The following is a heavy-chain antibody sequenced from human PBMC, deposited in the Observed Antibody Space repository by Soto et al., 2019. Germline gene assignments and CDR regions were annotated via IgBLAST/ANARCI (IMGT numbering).Heavy chain of an antibody. CDR3: ASSPFFECH. J-gene: IGHJ4*02. Sequence: EVQLAESGGGLVQPGGSLRLSCAVSGFTFSSYEMNWVRQAPGKGLEWISYISSSGSTIYYADSVKGRFTISRDNARNSLYLQMNSLRAEDTAVYYCASSPFFECHWAQGTLVTVSS. CDR1: GFTFSSYE. V-gene: IGHV3-48*03. D-gene: IGHD3-3*02. CDR2: ISSSGSTI.